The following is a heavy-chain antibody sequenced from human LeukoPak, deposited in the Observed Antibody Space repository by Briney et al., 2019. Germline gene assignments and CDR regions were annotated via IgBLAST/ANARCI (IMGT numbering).Heavy chain of an antibody. Sequence: SETLSLTCTVSGGSISSSSYYWGWIRQPPGKGLEWIGSIYYSGSTYYNPSLKSRVTISVDTSKNQFSLKLSSVTAADTAAYYCLSGWYQQYPSYYGMDVWGQGTTVTVSS. CDR2: IYYSGST. D-gene: IGHD6-19*01. CDR3: LSGWYQQYPSYYGMDV. J-gene: IGHJ6*02. CDR1: GGSISSSSYY. V-gene: IGHV4-39*01.